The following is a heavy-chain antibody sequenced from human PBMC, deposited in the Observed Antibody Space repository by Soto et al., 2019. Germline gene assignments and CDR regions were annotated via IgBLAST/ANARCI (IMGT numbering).Heavy chain of an antibody. CDR2: IRSKTDGGTP. CDR3: TTEKGY. Sequence: EVQLVESGGGLVKPGASLRLACAASGFTFTNAWMNWVRQAPGKGLEWVGRIRSKTDGGTPDYAAPVKGRFTISRDDSKNTLYVQMNSLKTEDTAIYYCTTEKGYWGQGTLVTVSS. J-gene: IGHJ4*02. CDR1: GFTFTNAW. V-gene: IGHV3-15*07.